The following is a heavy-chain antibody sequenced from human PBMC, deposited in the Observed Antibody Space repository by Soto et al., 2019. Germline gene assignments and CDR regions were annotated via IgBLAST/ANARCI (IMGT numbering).Heavy chain of an antibody. CDR3: ASEHIAAAGSAFDI. CDR2: IYYSGST. J-gene: IGHJ3*02. Sequence: QVQLQEKGPGLVKPSQTLSLTCTVSGGSISSGGYYWSWIRQHPGKGLEWIGYIYYSGSTYYNPSLQSRVTISADTSKNQFSFKLSSVTAADTAVYYCASEHIAAAGSAFDIWRQGTMVTVSS. CDR1: GGSISSGGYY. D-gene: IGHD6-13*01. V-gene: IGHV4-31*03.